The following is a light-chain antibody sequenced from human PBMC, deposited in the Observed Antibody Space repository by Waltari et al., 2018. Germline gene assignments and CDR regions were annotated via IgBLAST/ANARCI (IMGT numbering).Light chain of an antibody. CDR1: ALGGQY. V-gene: IGLV3-1*01. CDR3: QAWHKNTVL. J-gene: IGLJ2*01. CDR2: QNS. Sequence: SLELTQTPSLSVSPGQTATITCYAEALGGQYVSWYQQKTGQSPLLVIWQNSKRPSGIPERFSGFKSGNTFTLTIRGTQATDEADYHCQAWHKNTVLFGGGTKLTVL.